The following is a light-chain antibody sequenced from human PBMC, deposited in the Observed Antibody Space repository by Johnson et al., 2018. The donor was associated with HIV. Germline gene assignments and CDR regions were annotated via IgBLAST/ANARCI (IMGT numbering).Light chain of an antibody. V-gene: IGLV1-51*01. CDR2: DNN. Sequence: QSALTQPPSVSAAPGQKVTISCSGSSSNIGNNYVSWYQQLPGKAPKLLIYDNNKRPSGIPDRFSGSKSGTSATLGITGLQTGDEADYYCGTWDSSLGAWVFGTGTKVTVL. J-gene: IGLJ1*01. CDR3: GTWDSSLGAWV. CDR1: SSNIGNNY.